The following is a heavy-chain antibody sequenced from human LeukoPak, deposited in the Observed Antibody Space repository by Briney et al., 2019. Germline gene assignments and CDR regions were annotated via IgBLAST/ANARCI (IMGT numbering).Heavy chain of an antibody. V-gene: IGHV4-59*01. CDR1: GGSISSYY. CDR3: ARSGSGWYSNWFDP. D-gene: IGHD6-19*01. J-gene: IGHJ5*02. CDR2: IYYSGST. Sequence: SETLSLTCTVSGGSISSYYWSWIRQPPGKGPEWIGYIYYSGSTNYNPSLKSRVTISVDTSKNQFSLKLSSVTAADTAVYYCARSGSGWYSNWFDPWGQGTLVTVSS.